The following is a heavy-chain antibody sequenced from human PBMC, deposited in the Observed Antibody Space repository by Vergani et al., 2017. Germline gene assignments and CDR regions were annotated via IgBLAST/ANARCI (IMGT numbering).Heavy chain of an antibody. CDR3: ARDPYSVVVAGYPSY. V-gene: IGHV3-21*01. Sequence: EVQLVESGGGLVKPGGSLRLSCAASGFTFSSYSMNWVRQAPGKGLEWVSSISSSSSYIYYADSVKGRFTISRDNAKNSLYLQTNSLRAEDTAVYYCARDPYSVVVAGYPSYWGQGTLVTVSS. CDR2: ISSSSSYI. CDR1: GFTFSSYS. J-gene: IGHJ4*02. D-gene: IGHD2-15*01.